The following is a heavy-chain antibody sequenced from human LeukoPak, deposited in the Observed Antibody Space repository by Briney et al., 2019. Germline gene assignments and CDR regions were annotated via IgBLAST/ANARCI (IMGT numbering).Heavy chain of an antibody. V-gene: IGHV3-20*01. D-gene: IGHD2-2*01. CDR1: GFTFDDYG. CDR3: ARDRGYYSSTSCLHRRAFDI. J-gene: IGHJ3*02. CDR2: INWNGGST. Sequence: GGSLRLSCAASGFTFDDYGMSWVRQAPGKGLEWVSGINWNGGSTGYADSVKGRFTISRDNAKNSLYLQMNSLRAEDTALYHCARDRGYYSSTSCLHRRAFDIWGQGTMVTVSS.